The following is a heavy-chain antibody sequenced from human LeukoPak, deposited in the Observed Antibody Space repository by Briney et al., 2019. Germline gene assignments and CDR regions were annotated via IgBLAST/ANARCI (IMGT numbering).Heavy chain of an antibody. Sequence: PGGSLRLSCAASGFTVSSNYMSWAPEAPGKGLEWGSVIYSGGSTYYAESVKGRFTISRDNSKNTLYLQMNSLRAEDTAVYYCARDSAQGATPHWYFDLWGRGTLVTVSS. V-gene: IGHV3-53*01. J-gene: IGHJ2*01. CDR3: ARDSAQGATPHWYFDL. CDR1: GFTVSSNY. CDR2: IYSGGST. D-gene: IGHD1-26*01.